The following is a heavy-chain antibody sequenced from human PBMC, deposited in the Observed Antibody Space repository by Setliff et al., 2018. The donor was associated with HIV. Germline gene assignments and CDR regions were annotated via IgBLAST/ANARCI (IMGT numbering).Heavy chain of an antibody. Sequence: SETLSLTCPVSGGSISSSSYYWIWVRQPPGEGLEWIGNIYYSGSTYYNPSLKSRTTISVDTSQNQFSLKLTSVTAADTAVYYCASQGRSGWLWGGFVSWGQGTLVTVSS. CDR3: ASQGRSGWLWGGFVS. V-gene: IGHV4-39*01. CDR1: GGSISSSSYY. CDR2: IYYSGST. J-gene: IGHJ4*02. D-gene: IGHD6-19*01.